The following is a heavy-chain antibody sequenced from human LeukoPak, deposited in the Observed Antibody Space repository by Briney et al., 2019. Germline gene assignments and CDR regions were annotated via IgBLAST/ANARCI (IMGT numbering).Heavy chain of an antibody. Sequence: GGSLRLSCAASGFTFSGSAMSWVRQAPGEGLEWVSLISYSGANSYYTDSVRGRFTISRDNSKDTLFLQMNSLRAEDTAIYYCAKRMTSLVTLNSWGQGTQVTVSS. J-gene: IGHJ4*02. CDR2: ISYSGANS. D-gene: IGHD2-21*02. CDR1: GFTFSGSA. V-gene: IGHV3-23*01. CDR3: AKRMTSLVTLNS.